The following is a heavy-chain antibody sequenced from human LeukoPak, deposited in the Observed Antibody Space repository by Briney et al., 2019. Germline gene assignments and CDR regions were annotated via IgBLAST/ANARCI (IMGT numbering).Heavy chain of an antibody. CDR2: ISYDGSNK. Sequence: GRSLRLSCAASGFTFSSYGMHWVRQAPGKGLEWVAVISYDGSNKYYADSVKGRFTISRDNSKNTLYLQMNSLRAEDTAVYYCAKDFAGYSYGYDYWGQGTLVTVSS. CDR1: GFTFSSYG. V-gene: IGHV3-30*18. D-gene: IGHD5-18*01. CDR3: AKDFAGYSYGYDY. J-gene: IGHJ4*02.